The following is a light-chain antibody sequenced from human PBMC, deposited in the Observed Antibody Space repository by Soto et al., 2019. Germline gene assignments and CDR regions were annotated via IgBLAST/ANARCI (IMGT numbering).Light chain of an antibody. CDR2: AAS. Sequence: DIQMTQSPSSLSASVGDRVTITCRASQSISSYLNWYQQKPGKAPKLLIYAASSLQSGVPSRFSGSVSETDFTLTISSLQPEDFATYYCQQSYSTRPTFGPGTKVDIK. J-gene: IGKJ3*01. CDR1: QSISSY. V-gene: IGKV1-39*01. CDR3: QQSYSTRPT.